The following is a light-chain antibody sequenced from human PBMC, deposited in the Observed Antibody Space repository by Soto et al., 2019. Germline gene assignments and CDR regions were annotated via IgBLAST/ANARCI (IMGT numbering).Light chain of an antibody. V-gene: IGKV3-20*01. CDR1: QSVSSSY. CDR2: GAS. CDR3: QQYGSSPWT. J-gene: IGKJ1*01. Sequence: EIVLTQSPGTLSLSPGERATLSCRASQSVSSSYLAWYQQKPGQAPRLLIYGASSRATGIPDRFSGSGSGTDFNLTISRLEPEDLAVYYCQQYGSSPWTFGQRTKGEIK.